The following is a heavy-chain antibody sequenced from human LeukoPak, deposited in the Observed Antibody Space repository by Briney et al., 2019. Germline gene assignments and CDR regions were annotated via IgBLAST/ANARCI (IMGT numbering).Heavy chain of an antibody. J-gene: IGHJ6*02. Sequence: GGSLRLSCAASGFTFSSYAMSWVRQAPGKGLEWVSTISNSGGSTYYADSVKGRFTISRDNSKNTLYLQMSGLRAEDTAVYYCAKGLSKLYYYYGMDVWGQGTTVTVSS. V-gene: IGHV3-23*01. CDR1: GFTFSSYA. CDR3: AKGLSKLYYYYGMDV. D-gene: IGHD4-11*01. CDR2: ISNSGGST.